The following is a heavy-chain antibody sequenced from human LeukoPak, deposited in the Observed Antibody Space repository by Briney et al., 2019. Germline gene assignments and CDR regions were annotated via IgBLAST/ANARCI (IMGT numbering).Heavy chain of an antibody. CDR2: IYYSGNT. J-gene: IGHJ4*02. Sequence: SETLSLTCTVSGGSISSYYWNWIRQPPGKGLEWIAYIYYSGNTNYNPSLKSRVTISVDTSKNQFSLKLNSVTAADTAVYYCASSSSGWYGGFDYWGQGTLVTVSS. CDR1: GGSISSYY. D-gene: IGHD6-19*01. V-gene: IGHV4-59*12. CDR3: ASSSSGWYGGFDY.